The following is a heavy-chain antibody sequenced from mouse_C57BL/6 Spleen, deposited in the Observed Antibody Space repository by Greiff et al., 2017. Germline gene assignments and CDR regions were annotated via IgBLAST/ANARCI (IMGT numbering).Heavy chain of an antibody. J-gene: IGHJ2*01. CDR2: ISSGGSYT. CDR1: GFTFSSYG. V-gene: IGHV5-6*01. Sequence: EVKLVESGGDLVKPGGSLKLSCAASGFTFSSYGMSWVRQTPDKRLEWVATISSGGSYTYYPDSVKGRFTISRDNAKNTLYLQMSSLKSEDTARYYCASLSDYWGQGTTLTVSS. CDR3: ASLSDY.